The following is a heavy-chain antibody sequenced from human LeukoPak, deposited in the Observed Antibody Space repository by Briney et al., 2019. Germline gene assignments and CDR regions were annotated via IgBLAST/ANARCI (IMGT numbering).Heavy chain of an antibody. V-gene: IGHV3-48*02. CDR3: ARDLKASGSYDY. J-gene: IGHJ4*02. D-gene: IGHD3-10*01. Sequence: GGSLRLSCAASGFTFSTYRMNWVRQAPGKGLEWVSYISSSGSITYYADSVKGRFTISRDNAKNSLYLQMNSLRDEDTAVYYCARDLKASGSYDYWGQGTLVTVS. CDR1: GFTFSTYR. CDR2: ISSSGSIT.